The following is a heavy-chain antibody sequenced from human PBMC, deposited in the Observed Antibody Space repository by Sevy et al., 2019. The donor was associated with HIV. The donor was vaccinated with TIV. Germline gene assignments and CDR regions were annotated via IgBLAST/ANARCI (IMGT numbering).Heavy chain of an antibody. V-gene: IGHV1-8*02. J-gene: IGHJ6*02. CDR3: TRGGSGDVWNYGYRYYGVDV. Sequence: ASVKVSCKASGDTFNTFDINWVRQAPGQGLEWMGWLSPKRGSTGLPLKFQGRLTMTRDTSINTAYMELSSLTSEDTAVYYCTRGGSGDVWNYGYRYYGVDVWGQGTTVTVSS. D-gene: IGHD3-3*01. CDR2: LSPKRGST. CDR1: GDTFNTFD.